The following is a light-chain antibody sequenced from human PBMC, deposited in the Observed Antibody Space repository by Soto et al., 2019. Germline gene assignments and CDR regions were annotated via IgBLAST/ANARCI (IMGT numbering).Light chain of an antibody. CDR1: QSISTW. CDR2: GAS. Sequence: MTQSPSTVSASVGDGVTITCRAIQSISTWLAWYQQKPGQAPRLLIYGASTRATGIPARFSGSGSGTEFTLTISSLQSEDFAVYYCQQYNNWPPRWTFGQGTKVDIK. CDR3: QQYNNWPPRWT. V-gene: IGKV3-15*01. J-gene: IGKJ1*01.